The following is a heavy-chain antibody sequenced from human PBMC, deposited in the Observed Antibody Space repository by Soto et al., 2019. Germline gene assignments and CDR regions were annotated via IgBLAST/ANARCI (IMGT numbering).Heavy chain of an antibody. CDR1: GGSISSYF. J-gene: IGHJ4*02. D-gene: IGHD1-26*01. V-gene: IGHV4-59*04. CDR3: ARGGGSDSFDY. CDR2: INHLETT. Sequence: SETLSLTCTVSGGSISSYFWSWIRQPPGKGLEWIGYINHLETTFYNPSFESRLTLSIDRAKNQFSLKLHSMSAADRAVYFCARGGGSDSFDYWGQGILVTV.